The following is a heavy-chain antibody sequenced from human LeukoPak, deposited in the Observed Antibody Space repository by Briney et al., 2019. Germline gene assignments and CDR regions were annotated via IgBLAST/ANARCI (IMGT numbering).Heavy chain of an antibody. CDR1: GGSISSYY. CDR3: ARTPSRWDCSGGSCYSRDY. CDR2: IYHSGST. V-gene: IGHV4-4*07. D-gene: IGHD2-15*01. J-gene: IGHJ4*02. Sequence: SETLSLTCTVSGGSISSYYWSWIRQPAEKGLEWIGSIYHSGSTYYNPSLKSRVTISVDTSKNQFSLKLSSVTAADTAVYYCARTPSRWDCSGGSCYSRDYWGQGTLVTVSS.